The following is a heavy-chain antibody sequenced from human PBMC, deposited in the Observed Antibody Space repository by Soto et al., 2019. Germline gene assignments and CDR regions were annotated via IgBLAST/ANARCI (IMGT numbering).Heavy chain of an antibody. CDR2: ISYAGSNI. CDR3: ARDSSEWGMAGRLDY. CDR1: GYTFSSYG. Sequence: GGSLRLSCAACGYTFSSYGMHWVCQAQGKGLEWVAVISYAGSNIYYADSVKGRFTISRDNSKNTLYLHLNSLRAEDTAVYYCARDSSEWGMAGRLDYWGQGTLVTVSS. D-gene: IGHD6-6*01. V-gene: IGHV3-30*03. J-gene: IGHJ4*02.